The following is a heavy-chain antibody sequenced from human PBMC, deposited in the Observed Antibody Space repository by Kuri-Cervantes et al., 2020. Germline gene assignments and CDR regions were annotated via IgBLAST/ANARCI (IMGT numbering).Heavy chain of an antibody. D-gene: IGHD6-19*01. V-gene: IGHV1-2*02. CDR1: GGTFSSYA. CDR2: ISAYNGNT. CDR3: ARDSVAAGDY. Sequence: ASVKVSCKASGGTFSSYAITWVRQAPGQGLEWMGWISAYNGNTNYAQKFQGRVTMTRDTSISTAYMELSRLRSDDTAVYYCARDSVAAGDYWGQGTLVTVSS. J-gene: IGHJ4*02.